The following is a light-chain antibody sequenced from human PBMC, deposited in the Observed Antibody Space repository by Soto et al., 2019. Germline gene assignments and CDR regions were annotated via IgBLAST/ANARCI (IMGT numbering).Light chain of an antibody. CDR2: KAS. CDR1: QNIDTW. J-gene: IGKJ1*01. V-gene: IGKV1-5*03. CDR3: QHYKTYSRT. Sequence: DIQMTQSPSTLSASVGDRVIITCRASQNIDTWLAWYQQKPGKPPTLLMYKASILESGVPSRFSGSGSETEFNLTISSLQPDDFATYYCQHYKTYSRTFGQGTKVDI.